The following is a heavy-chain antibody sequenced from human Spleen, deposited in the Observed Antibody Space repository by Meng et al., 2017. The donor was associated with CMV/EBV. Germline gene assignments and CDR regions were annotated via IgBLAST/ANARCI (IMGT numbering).Heavy chain of an antibody. CDR3: ARDYYDILTGYYTLDY. D-gene: IGHD3-9*01. Sequence: SGYTFTSYGISWVRQAPGQGLEWMGWISAYNGNTNYAQKLQGRVTMTTDTSTSTAYMELRSLRSDDTAVYYCARDYYDILTGYYTLDYWGQGTLVTVSS. CDR2: ISAYNGNT. J-gene: IGHJ4*02. CDR1: GYTFTSYG. V-gene: IGHV1-18*01.